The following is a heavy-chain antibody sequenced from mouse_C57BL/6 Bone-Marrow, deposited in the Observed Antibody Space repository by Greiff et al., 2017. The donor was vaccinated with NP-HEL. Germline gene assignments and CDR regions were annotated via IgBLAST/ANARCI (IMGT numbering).Heavy chain of an antibody. CDR3: AKRGGNYDPIYWYFDV. D-gene: IGHD2-1*01. J-gene: IGHJ1*03. CDR2: IWGGGST. Sequence: VKVVESGPGLVAPSQSLSITCTVSGFSLTSYGVDWVRQPPGKGLEWLGVIWGGGSTNYNSALMSRLSISKDNSKSQVFLKMNSLQTDDTAMYYCAKRGGNYDPIYWYFDVWGTGTTVTVSS. V-gene: IGHV2-9*01. CDR1: GFSLTSYG.